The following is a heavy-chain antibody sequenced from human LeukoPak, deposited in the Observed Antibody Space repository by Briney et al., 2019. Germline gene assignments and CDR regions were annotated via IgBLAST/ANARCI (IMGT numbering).Heavy chain of an antibody. J-gene: IGHJ4*02. CDR1: GFNFKSYW. V-gene: IGHV3-7*03. Sequence: PGGSLRLSCVASGFNFKSYWISWVRQAPGKGLEWVANINEDGSQIYYIDSVKGRFTFPRDNTKNTLYLQMNSLRVEDTAVYYCAKGVVDRGADCWGQGALVTVSS. CDR3: AKGVVDRGADC. CDR2: INEDGSQI. D-gene: IGHD2-15*01.